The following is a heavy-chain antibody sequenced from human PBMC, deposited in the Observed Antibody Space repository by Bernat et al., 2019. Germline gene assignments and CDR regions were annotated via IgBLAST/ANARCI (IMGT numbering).Heavy chain of an antibody. V-gene: IGHV4-59*08. CDR3: ARHATYDDFWSGYYLLDG. CDR2: IYYSGST. CDR1: GGSISSYY. Sequence: QVQLQESGPGLVKPSETLSLTCTVSGGSISSYYWSWIRQPPGKGLEWIGYIYYSGSTNYNPSLKSRVTISVDTSKNQFSLKLSSVTAADTAVYYCARHATYDDFWSGYYLLDGWGQGTTVTVSS. J-gene: IGHJ6*02. D-gene: IGHD3-3*01.